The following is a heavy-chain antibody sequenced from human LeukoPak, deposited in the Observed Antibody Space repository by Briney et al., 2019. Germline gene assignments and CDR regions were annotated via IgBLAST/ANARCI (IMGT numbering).Heavy chain of an antibody. CDR2: ISISGDTI. Sequence: GGSLRLSCAASGFTFSDYEMNWVRQAPGKGLEWLSYISISGDTIHYADSVEGRFTISRDNAKNSVYLQMNSLRAEDTAMYYCARDIVVVPATFDYWGQGTLVSVSS. CDR1: GFTFSDYE. CDR3: ARDIVVVPATFDY. V-gene: IGHV3-48*03. D-gene: IGHD2-2*01. J-gene: IGHJ4*02.